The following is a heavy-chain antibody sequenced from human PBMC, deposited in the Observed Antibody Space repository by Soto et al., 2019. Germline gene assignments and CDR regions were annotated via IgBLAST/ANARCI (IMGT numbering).Heavy chain of an antibody. CDR1: GFTFSNEA. Sequence: EVQLLESGGGLIQPGGSLRLSCAASGFTFSNEAMAWVRQAPGMGLEWVSVISGSAYATYYAESVKGRFTISRDNSKNILNMQMNSLRAEDAAVYYCAKRSSHSRGYYYSWGQGTLVTVSS. J-gene: IGHJ4*02. CDR2: ISGSAYAT. D-gene: IGHD3-22*01. V-gene: IGHV3-23*01. CDR3: AKRSSHSRGYYYS.